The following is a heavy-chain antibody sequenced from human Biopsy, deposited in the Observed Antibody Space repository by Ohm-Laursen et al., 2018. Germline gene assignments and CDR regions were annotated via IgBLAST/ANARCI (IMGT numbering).Heavy chain of an antibody. J-gene: IGHJ4*02. CDR3: ARLSTLFGVADFTDD. CDR1: GASVRSHF. D-gene: IGHD3-3*01. Sequence: SDTLSLTCTLSGASVRSHFLTWIRQPPGKGLQWIGSISSSRTTKSSPSLKSRVNIPLHTSKNQLSLKLTSVTAADTAVYYCARLSTLFGVADFTDDWGQGTLVTVSS. V-gene: IGHV4-59*08. CDR2: ISSSRTT.